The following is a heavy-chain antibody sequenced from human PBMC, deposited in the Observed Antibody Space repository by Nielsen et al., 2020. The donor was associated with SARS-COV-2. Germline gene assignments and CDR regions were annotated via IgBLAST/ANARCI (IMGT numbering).Heavy chain of an antibody. D-gene: IGHD4-17*01. V-gene: IGHV3-30*18. CDR2: ISYDGSNK. J-gene: IGHJ2*01. CDR3: AKLIDYGDSDFDL. Sequence: LSLTCAASGFTFSSYAMSWVRQAPGKGLEWVAVISYDGSNKYYADSVKGRFTISRDNSKNTLYLQMNSLRAEDTAVYYCAKLIDYGDSDFDLWGRGTLVTVSS. CDR1: GFTFSSYA.